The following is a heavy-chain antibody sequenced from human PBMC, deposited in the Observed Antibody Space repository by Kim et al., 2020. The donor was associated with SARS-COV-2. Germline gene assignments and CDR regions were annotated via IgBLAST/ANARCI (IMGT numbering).Heavy chain of an antibody. J-gene: IGHJ4*02. CDR2: IIPIFGTA. CDR3: ARKLSVGYGSGSYYAPVDY. Sequence: SVKVSCKASGGTFSSYAISWVRQAPGQGLEWMGGIIPIFGTANYAQKFQGRVTITADESTSTAYMELSSLRSEDTAVYYCARKLSVGYGSGSYYAPVDYWGQGTLVTVSS. CDR1: GGTFSSYA. V-gene: IGHV1-69*13. D-gene: IGHD3-10*01.